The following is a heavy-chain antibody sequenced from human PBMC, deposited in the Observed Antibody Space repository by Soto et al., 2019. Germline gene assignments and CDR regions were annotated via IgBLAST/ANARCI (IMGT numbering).Heavy chain of an antibody. J-gene: IGHJ6*02. V-gene: IGHV3-21*01. D-gene: IGHD6-25*01. CDR1: GFTFSTTG. CDR3: AKEGAAGSVMDV. CDR2: IISSGRYE. Sequence: EVRLVESGGGLVKPGGSMKISCAASGFTFSTTGMNWVRQAPGKGLEWVSSIISSGRYEDYADSVKGRLTVPRDNAKNLLYLELNIVRAEDTAVNYCAKEGAAGSVMDVWGQGTTVTVSS.